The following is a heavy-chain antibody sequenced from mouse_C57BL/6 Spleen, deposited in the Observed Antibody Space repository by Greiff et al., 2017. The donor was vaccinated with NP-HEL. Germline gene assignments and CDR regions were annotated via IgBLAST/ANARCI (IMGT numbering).Heavy chain of an antibody. CDR2: IRSKSNNYAT. J-gene: IGHJ1*03. CDR1: GFSFNTYA. Sequence: DVMLVESGGGLVQPKGSLKLSCAASGFSFNTYAMNWVRQAPGKGLEWVARIRSKSNNYATYYADSVKDRFTISRDDSESMLYLQMNNLKTEDTAMYYCVRDYDYYGSSIWYFDVWGTGTTVTVSS. V-gene: IGHV10-1*01. CDR3: VRDYDYYGSSIWYFDV. D-gene: IGHD1-1*01.